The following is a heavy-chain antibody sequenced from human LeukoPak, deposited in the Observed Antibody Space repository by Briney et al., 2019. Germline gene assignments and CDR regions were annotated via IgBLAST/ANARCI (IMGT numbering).Heavy chain of an antibody. Sequence: ASVKVSCKASGYTFTSYSMNWVRQAPGQGPEWMGITNPSVVGTTYAQRFQGRVTMTRDMSTSTVYMELSSLRSEDTAVYYCARLARYSWSPISPLYYYYYMDVWGKGTTVTVSS. CDR2: TNPSVVGT. CDR3: ARLARYSWSPISPLYYYYYMDV. V-gene: IGHV1-46*01. J-gene: IGHJ6*03. CDR1: GYTFTSYS. D-gene: IGHD1-26*01.